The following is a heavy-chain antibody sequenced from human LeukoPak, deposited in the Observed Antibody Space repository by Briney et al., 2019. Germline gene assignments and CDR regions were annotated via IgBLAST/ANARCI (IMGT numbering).Heavy chain of an antibody. CDR2: IIPIFGTA. CDR3: AREVGCSSTSCYPYCGGDCHTSGAFDI. D-gene: IGHD2-2*01. CDR1: RGTFSSYA. J-gene: IGHJ3*02. V-gene: IGHV1-69*01. Sequence: SVKVSCKASRGTFSSYAISWVRQAPGQGLEWMGGIIPIFGTANYAQKFQGRVTITADESTSTAYMELSSLRSEDTAVYYCAREVGCSSTSCYPYCGGDCHTSGAFDIWGQGTMVTVSS.